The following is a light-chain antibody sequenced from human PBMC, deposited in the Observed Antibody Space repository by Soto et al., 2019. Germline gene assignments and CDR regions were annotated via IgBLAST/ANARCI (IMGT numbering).Light chain of an antibody. CDR1: QNIESN. CDR2: TAS. V-gene: IGKV3-15*01. CDR3: QQCNNWPPLT. Sequence: DIVMTQSPVTLSVSPGEGATLSFRASQNIESNLAWYQQKPGQSPRLLIYTASTRASGIPARFSGSGYGTEFTLTISSLQSEDSAVYYCQQCNNWPPLTFGGGTKVDI. J-gene: IGKJ4*01.